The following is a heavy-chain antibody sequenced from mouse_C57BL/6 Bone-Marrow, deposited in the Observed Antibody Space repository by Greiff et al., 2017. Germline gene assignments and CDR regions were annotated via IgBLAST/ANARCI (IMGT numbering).Heavy chain of an antibody. D-gene: IGHD2-4*01. CDR3: TTFYYDCDGPPYWYFDV. V-gene: IGHV14-4*01. J-gene: IGHJ1*03. Sequence: EVQLQQSGAELVRPGASVKLSCTASGFNIKDAYMHWVKQRPEQGLEWIGWIDPENGDTEYASKFQGKATITADTSSNTAYLQLSSLTSEDTAVYYCTTFYYDCDGPPYWYFDVWGTGTTVTVSS. CDR2: IDPENGDT. CDR1: GFNIKDAY.